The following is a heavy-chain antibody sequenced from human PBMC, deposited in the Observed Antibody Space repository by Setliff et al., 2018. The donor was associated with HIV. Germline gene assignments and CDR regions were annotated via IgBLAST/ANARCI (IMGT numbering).Heavy chain of an antibody. D-gene: IGHD3-3*01. V-gene: IGHV5-51*03. CDR1: GYVFTSHW. J-gene: IGHJ4*02. CDR2: IYPGDSDA. CDR3: ASGRKKNYDLFSGYYRILGVDFDY. Sequence: GESLKISCQGSGYVFTSHWIGWVRQQAGKGLEWMGIIYPGDSDARYGPSFQGQVTISADKSVSTAYLQWSSLKASDTAMYYCASGRKKNYDLFSGYYRILGVDFDYWGQGTLVTVSS.